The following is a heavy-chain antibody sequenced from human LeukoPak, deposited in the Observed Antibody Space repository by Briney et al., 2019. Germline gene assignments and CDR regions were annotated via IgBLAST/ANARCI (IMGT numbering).Heavy chain of an antibody. CDR2: IKQDGSEK. J-gene: IGHJ4*02. D-gene: IGHD5-12*01. Sequence: GGSLRLSCAVSGFTFSSYWMSWVRQSPGKGLEWVANIKQDGSEKYYVDSVKGRFTISRDNAKNSLYLQMNSLRAEDTAVYYCARVEASGYDYGAFDYWGQGTLVTVSS. CDR3: ARVEASGYDYGAFDY. CDR1: GFTFSSYW. V-gene: IGHV3-7*01.